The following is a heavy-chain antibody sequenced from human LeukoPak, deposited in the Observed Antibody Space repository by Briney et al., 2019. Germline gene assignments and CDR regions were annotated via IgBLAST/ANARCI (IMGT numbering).Heavy chain of an antibody. CDR3: ARAGWELLSASFDP. D-gene: IGHD1-26*01. CDR2: IYYGGSI. J-gene: IGHJ5*02. Sequence: SETLSLTCAVSGGSISRSSYYWAWIRQPPGKGLEWVGTIYYGGSIYGDPSLKGRITISLDTSKNQFSLKLNSVTAADTAVYYCARAGWELLSASFDPWGQGTLVIVSS. V-gene: IGHV4-39*07. CDR1: GGSISRSSYY.